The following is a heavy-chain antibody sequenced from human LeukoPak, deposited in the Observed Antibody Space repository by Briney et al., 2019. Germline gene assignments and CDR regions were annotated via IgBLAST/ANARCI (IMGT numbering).Heavy chain of an antibody. CDR3: ARESGRSRWFDP. CDR2: IYYSGST. CDR1: GGSISSYY. D-gene: IGHD1-26*01. J-gene: IGHJ5*02. Sequence: SETLSLTCTVSGGSISSYYWSWIRQPPGKGLGWIGYIYYSGSTNYNPSLKSRVTISVDTSKNQFSLKLSSVTAADTAVYYCARESGRSRWFDPWGQGTLVTVSS. V-gene: IGHV4-59*01.